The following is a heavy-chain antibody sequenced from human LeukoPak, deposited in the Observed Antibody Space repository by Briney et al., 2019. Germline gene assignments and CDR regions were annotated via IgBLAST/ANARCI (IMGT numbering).Heavy chain of an antibody. CDR2: MPYDGSDK. D-gene: IGHD5-24*01. CDR3: ARDLKMKYCDS. V-gene: IGHV3-33*05. Sequence: GGSLRLSCATTGFIFNNYGMHWVRQAPGKGLEWVALMPYDGSDKYYADSVKGRFTISRDNSKNTLYLQMNSLRVEDTAIYYCARDLKMKYCDSWGQGTLVTVSS. CDR1: GFIFNNYG. J-gene: IGHJ4*02.